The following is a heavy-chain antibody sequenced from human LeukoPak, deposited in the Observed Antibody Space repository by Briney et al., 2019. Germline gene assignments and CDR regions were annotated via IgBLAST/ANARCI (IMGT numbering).Heavy chain of an antibody. Sequence: GGTLRLSCAASGFTFSSYGMSWVRQAPGKGLEWVSAISGSGGSTYYADSVKGRFTISRDNSKNTLYLQMNSLRAEDTAVYYCAKHPYEGYCSGGSCWNNWFDPWGQGTLVTVSS. CDR3: AKHPYEGYCSGGSCWNNWFDP. CDR1: GFTFSSYG. J-gene: IGHJ5*02. V-gene: IGHV3-23*01. D-gene: IGHD2-15*01. CDR2: ISGSGGST.